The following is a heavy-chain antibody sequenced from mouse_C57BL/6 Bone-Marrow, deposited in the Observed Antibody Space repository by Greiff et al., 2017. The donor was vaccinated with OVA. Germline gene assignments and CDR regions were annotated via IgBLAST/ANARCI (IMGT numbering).Heavy chain of an antibody. J-gene: IGHJ2*01. CDR2: ISSGGDYI. Sequence: EVMLVESGEGLVKPGGFLKLSCAASGFTFSSYAMSWVRQTPEKRLEWVAYISSGGDYIYYADTVKGRFTISRDNARNTLYLQMSSLKSEDTAMYYCTRECGSSYLPFDYWGQGTTLTVSS. D-gene: IGHD1-1*01. CDR3: TRECGSSYLPFDY. V-gene: IGHV5-9-1*02. CDR1: GFTFSSYA.